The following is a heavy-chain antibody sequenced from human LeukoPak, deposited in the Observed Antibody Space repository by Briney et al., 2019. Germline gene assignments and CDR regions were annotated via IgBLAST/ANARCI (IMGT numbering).Heavy chain of an antibody. CDR1: GFTFSSYA. CDR3: ARSSGWYNY. D-gene: IGHD6-19*01. CDR2: IYSGGST. J-gene: IGHJ4*02. V-gene: IGHV3-66*01. Sequence: PGGSLRLSCAASGFTFSSYAMSWVRQAPGKGLEWVSVIYSGGSTYYADSVKGRFTISRDNSKNTLYLQMNSLRAEDTAVYYCARSSGWYNYWGQGTLVTVSS.